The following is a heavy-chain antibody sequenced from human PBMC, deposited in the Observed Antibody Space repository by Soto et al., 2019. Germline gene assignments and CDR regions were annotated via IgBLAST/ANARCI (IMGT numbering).Heavy chain of an antibody. J-gene: IGHJ6*02. D-gene: IGHD5-12*01. V-gene: IGHV1-69*02. CDR1: GDTFSSYS. CDR3: ARFRGSYGMDV. CDR2: INPTLSMS. Sequence: QVQLVQSGAEVKKPGSSVKVSCKASGDTFSSYSINWVRQAPGLGLEWMGRINPTLSMSNDAQNFRGRVTIIADKSTSTAYMELSSLISEDTAVYYCARFRGSYGMDVWGQGTTVTVSS.